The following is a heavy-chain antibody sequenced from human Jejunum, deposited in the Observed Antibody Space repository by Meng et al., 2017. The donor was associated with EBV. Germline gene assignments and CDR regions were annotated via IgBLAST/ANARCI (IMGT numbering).Heavy chain of an antibody. CDR3: ARGPDHSKQGY. Sequence: QVQVYQWGRGRFKPSETLSHICDVYEGSFSGYYWSWIRQPPGKGLEWIGEISDNEGTKYNPSLKSRVTVSLDTSKNQFSLRLSSVTAADTALYYCARGPDHSKQGYWGQGTLVTVSS. V-gene: IGHV4-34*01. CDR1: EGSFSGYY. J-gene: IGHJ4*02. CDR2: ISDNEGT. D-gene: IGHD1-14*01.